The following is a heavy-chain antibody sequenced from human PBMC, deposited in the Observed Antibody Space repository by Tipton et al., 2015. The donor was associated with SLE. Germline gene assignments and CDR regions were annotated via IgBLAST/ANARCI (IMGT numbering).Heavy chain of an antibody. Sequence: TLSLTCTVSGGSISSYYWSWIRQPPGKGLEWIGYIYYSGSTNYNPSLKSRVTISVDTSKNQFSLKLSSVTAADTAVYYCASRRYSSSSRPHWYFDLWGRGTLVTVSS. CDR2: IYYSGST. CDR1: GGSISSYY. J-gene: IGHJ2*01. CDR3: ASRRYSSSSRPHWYFDL. D-gene: IGHD6-6*01. V-gene: IGHV4-59*08.